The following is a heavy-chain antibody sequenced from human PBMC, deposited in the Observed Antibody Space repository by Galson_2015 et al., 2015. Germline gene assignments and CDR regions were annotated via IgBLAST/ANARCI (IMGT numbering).Heavy chain of an antibody. D-gene: IGHD3-22*01. Sequence: SETLSLTCAVSGGSISSSNWWSWVRQPPGKGLEWIGEIYHSGSTNYNPSLKSRVTISVDKSKNQFSLKLSSVTAADTAVYYCARESGVVVITYDAFDIWGQGTMVTVSS. CDR1: GGSISSSNW. CDR2: IYHSGST. J-gene: IGHJ3*02. V-gene: IGHV4-4*02. CDR3: ARESGVVVITYDAFDI.